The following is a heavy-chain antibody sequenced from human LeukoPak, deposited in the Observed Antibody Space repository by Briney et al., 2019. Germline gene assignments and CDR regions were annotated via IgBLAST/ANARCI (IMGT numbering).Heavy chain of an antibody. J-gene: IGHJ4*02. D-gene: IGHD3-10*01. CDR3: ARGGDYYGSGPGGGY. V-gene: IGHV1-8*01. CDR1: GYTFTSYD. CDR2: VNPNSGNT. Sequence: ASVKVSCKASGYTFTSYDINWVRQATGQGLEWMGWVNPNSGNTGYAQKFQGRVTMTRNTSISTAYMELSSLRSEDTAVYYCARGGDYYGSGPGGGYWGQGTLVTVSS.